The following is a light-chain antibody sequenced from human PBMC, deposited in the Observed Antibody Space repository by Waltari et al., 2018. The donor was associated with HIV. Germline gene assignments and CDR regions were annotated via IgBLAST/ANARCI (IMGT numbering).Light chain of an antibody. J-gene: IGLJ1*01. V-gene: IGLV2-23*02. CDR1: SSDVGRYNL. Sequence: QSALTQPASVSGSPGQSIPISCTGTSSDVGRYNLVSWYQQHPGKAPKLMIYEVSKRPSGGSNRFSGSKSGNTASLTISGLQAEDEADYYCCSYVGWSTILYVFGTGTKVTVL. CDR3: CSYVGWSTILYV. CDR2: EVS.